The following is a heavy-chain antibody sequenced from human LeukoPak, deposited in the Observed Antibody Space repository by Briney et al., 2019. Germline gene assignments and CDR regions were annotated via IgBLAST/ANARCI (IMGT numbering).Heavy chain of an antibody. V-gene: IGHV3-9*01. D-gene: IGHD3-10*01. Sequence: PGRSLRLSCAASGFTFDDYAMHWVRQAPGKGLEWVSGISWNSGSIGYADSVKGRFTISRDNAKNSLYLQMNSLRAEDTALYYCAGSGSYYKNWFDSWGQGTLVTVSS. CDR2: ISWNSGSI. CDR3: AGSGSYYKNWFDS. CDR1: GFTFDDYA. J-gene: IGHJ5*01.